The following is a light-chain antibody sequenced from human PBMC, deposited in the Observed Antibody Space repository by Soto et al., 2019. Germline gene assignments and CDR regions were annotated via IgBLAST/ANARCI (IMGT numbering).Light chain of an antibody. V-gene: IGKV1-5*03. Sequence: DIQMTQSPSTLSASVGDRVTITCRASQSITNWLAWYQQKPGKAPKLLIYKASSLETGVPSRFSGSGSGTEFTLTINSLQPDDFATYYCQQHNSYSTFGQGTNLEIK. CDR3: QQHNSYST. J-gene: IGKJ2*01. CDR2: KAS. CDR1: QSITNW.